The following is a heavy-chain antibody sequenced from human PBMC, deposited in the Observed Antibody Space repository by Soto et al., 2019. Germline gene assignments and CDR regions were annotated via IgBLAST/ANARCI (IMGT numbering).Heavy chain of an antibody. CDR1: GFTFSSYG. CDR3: AREYCSSTSCLNWFDP. Sequence: GSLRLSCAASGFTFSSYGMHWVRQAPGKGLEWVAVIWYDGSTIYYADSVKGRFTISRDNAKNSLYLQMNSLRAEDTAVFYCAREYCSSTSCLNWFDPWGQGTLVTVSS. D-gene: IGHD2-2*01. V-gene: IGHV3-33*01. CDR2: IWYDGSTI. J-gene: IGHJ5*02.